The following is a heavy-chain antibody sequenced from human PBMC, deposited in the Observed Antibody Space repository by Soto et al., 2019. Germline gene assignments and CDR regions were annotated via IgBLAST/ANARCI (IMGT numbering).Heavy chain of an antibody. Sequence: EVQLVESGGGLVQPGRSLRLSCAASGFTFDDYAMHWVRQAPGKGLEWVSGISWNSGSIGYADSVKGRFTISRDNAKNSLYLQMNSLRAEDTALYYCAKAKGSSWYYFDYWGQGTLVTVSS. CDR2: ISWNSGSI. CDR1: GFTFDDYA. V-gene: IGHV3-9*01. D-gene: IGHD6-13*01. CDR3: AKAKGSSWYYFDY. J-gene: IGHJ4*02.